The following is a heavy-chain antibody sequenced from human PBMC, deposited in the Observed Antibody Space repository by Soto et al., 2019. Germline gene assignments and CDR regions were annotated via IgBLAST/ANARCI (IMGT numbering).Heavy chain of an antibody. CDR3: ARVLRYVDWLSGPRVLGFDY. Sequence: SETLSLTCAVYGGSFSGYYWSWIRQPPGKGLEWIGEINHSGSTNYNPSLKSRVTISVDTSKNQFSLKLSSVTAADTAVYYCARVLRYVDWLSGPRVLGFDYWGQGTLVTVSS. CDR1: GGSFSGYY. D-gene: IGHD3-9*01. J-gene: IGHJ4*02. CDR2: INHSGST. V-gene: IGHV4-34*01.